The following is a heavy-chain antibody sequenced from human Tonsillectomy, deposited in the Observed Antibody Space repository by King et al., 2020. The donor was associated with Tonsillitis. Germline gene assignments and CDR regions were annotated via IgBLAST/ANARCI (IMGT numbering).Heavy chain of an antibody. CDR3: AKAPGHPVYYFDY. CDR2: ISGSGGST. Sequence: VQLVESGGGLVQPVGSLRLSCAASGFTFSSYAMSGVRQAPGKWLEWVSAISGSGGSTYYADSVKGRFTISRDNSKNTRYLQMNSLRAEDTAVYYCAKAPGHPVYYFDYWGQGTLVTVSS. J-gene: IGHJ4*02. CDR1: GFTFSSYA. V-gene: IGHV3-23*04. D-gene: IGHD2-8*01.